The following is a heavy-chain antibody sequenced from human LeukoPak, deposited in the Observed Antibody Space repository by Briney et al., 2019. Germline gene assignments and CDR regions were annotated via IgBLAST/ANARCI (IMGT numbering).Heavy chain of an antibody. D-gene: IGHD3-3*01. CDR3: ARESKKGRNWFDP. Sequence: SQTLSLTCTVSGGSISSGGYYWSWIRQHPGKGLEWIGYIYYGGSTYYNPSLKSRVTISVDTSKNQFSLKLSSVTAADTAVYYCARESKKGRNWFDPWGQGTLVTVSS. CDR1: GGSISSGGYY. J-gene: IGHJ5*02. V-gene: IGHV4-31*03. CDR2: IYYGGST.